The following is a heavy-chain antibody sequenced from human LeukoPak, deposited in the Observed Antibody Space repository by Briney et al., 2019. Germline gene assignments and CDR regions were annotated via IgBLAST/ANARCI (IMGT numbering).Heavy chain of an antibody. CDR3: ARDCSGGSCSVWQESGDLPD. J-gene: IGHJ4*02. CDR1: GFTFSNYA. V-gene: IGHV3-30-3*01. Sequence: GGSLRLSRAASGFTFSNYAMHWVREAPGKGLEWVALISYDGSIKYYADSVKGRFTISRDKSKDTLYLQMNSLRAEDTAVYYCARDCSGGSCSVWQESGDLPDWGQGTLVTVSS. D-gene: IGHD2-15*01. CDR2: ISYDGSIK.